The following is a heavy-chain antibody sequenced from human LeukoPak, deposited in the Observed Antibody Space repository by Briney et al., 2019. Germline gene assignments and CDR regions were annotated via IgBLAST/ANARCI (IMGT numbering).Heavy chain of an antibody. J-gene: IGHJ4*02. CDR2: ISSSSSYI. Sequence: GGSLRLSCAASGFTFSSYSMNWVRQAPGKGLEWVSSISSSSSYIYYADSVKGRFTISRDNAKNSLYLQMNSLRAEDTAVYYCASIKQPVEGDYWGQGTLVTVSS. V-gene: IGHV3-21*01. CDR1: GFTFSSYS. CDR3: ASIKQPVEGDY. D-gene: IGHD6-6*01.